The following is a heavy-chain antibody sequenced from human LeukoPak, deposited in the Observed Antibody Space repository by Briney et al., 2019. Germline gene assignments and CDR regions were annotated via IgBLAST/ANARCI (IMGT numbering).Heavy chain of an antibody. CDR2: IYYSGST. Sequence: PSETLSLTCTVSGGSISSYYWSWIRQPPGKGLEWIGYIYYSGSTNYNPSLKSRVTISVDTSKNQFSLKLSSVTAADTAVYYCAREHGYNYEGVFDYWGQGTLVTVSS. J-gene: IGHJ4*02. CDR3: AREHGYNYEGVFDY. V-gene: IGHV4-59*01. D-gene: IGHD5-24*01. CDR1: GGSISSYY.